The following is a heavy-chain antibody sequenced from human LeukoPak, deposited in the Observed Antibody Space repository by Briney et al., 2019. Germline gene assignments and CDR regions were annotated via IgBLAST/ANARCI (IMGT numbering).Heavy chain of an antibody. CDR2: IYYSGST. CDR3: ARQSLVGSGAFDI. J-gene: IGHJ3*02. V-gene: IGHV4-61*08. Sequence: PSETLSLTCTVSGGSISSGDYYWSWIRQPPGKGLEWIGYIYYSGSTNYNPSLKSRVTISVDTSKNQFSLKLSSVTAADTAVYYCARQSLVGSGAFDIWGQGTMVTVSS. D-gene: IGHD1-26*01. CDR1: GGSISSGDYY.